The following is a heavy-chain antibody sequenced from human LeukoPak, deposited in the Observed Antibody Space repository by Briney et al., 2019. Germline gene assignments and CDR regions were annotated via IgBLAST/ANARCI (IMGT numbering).Heavy chain of an antibody. D-gene: IGHD2-21*02. J-gene: IGHJ4*02. CDR1: GFTFCSYS. CDR2: ISSGWNYI. V-gene: IGHV3-21*04. Sequence: PGGSLRLSCAASGFTFCSYSMKWVRQAPGKGLEWVSPISSGWNYIYYADSVKGRFTISRDISKNTLYLQMNSLRAEDTAVYYCAKEPRHCGGDCFSLLDCWGQGTLVTVSS. CDR3: AKEPRHCGGDCFSLLDC.